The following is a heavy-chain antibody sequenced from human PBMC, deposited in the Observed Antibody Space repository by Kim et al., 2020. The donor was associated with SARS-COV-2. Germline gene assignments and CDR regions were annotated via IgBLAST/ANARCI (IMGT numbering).Heavy chain of an antibody. V-gene: IGHV4-34*01. J-gene: IGHJ5*02. D-gene: IGHD2-21*02. CDR3: ARGYCGGDCYNWFDP. Sequence: PSLKSRVTRSVDTSKNQFSLKLSSVTAADTAVYYCARGYCGGDCYNWFDPWGQGTLVTVSS.